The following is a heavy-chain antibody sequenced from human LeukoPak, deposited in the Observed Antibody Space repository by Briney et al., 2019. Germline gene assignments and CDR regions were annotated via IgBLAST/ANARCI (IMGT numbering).Heavy chain of an antibody. Sequence: SGATLVNPTQTLTLTCTFSGFSLTTSGVGVGWMRQPPGKTLEWLAIIYWTDDKHYSPSLKGRLTITKYTSKEQLIFTMSSMYPVDTATYHCARFQPPGTYRFDYWGQGTMVTVPS. V-gene: IGHV2-5*01. CDR3: ARFQPPGTYRFDY. CDR1: GFSLTTSGVG. CDR2: IYWTDDK. D-gene: IGHD1-7*01. J-gene: IGHJ4*02.